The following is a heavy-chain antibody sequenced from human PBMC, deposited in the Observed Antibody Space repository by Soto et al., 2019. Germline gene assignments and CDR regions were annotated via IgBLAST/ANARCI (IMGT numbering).Heavy chain of an antibody. D-gene: IGHD6-13*01. Sequence: SETLSLTCTVSGGSITNYYWSWIRQPPGKGLEWIGYIYYTGSTNYNPSLKSRVTMSIDTSKNQFSLKVTSVTAADTALYFCARGSYSSLPRDWGHGTLVTVSS. CDR2: IYYTGST. CDR1: GGSITNYY. J-gene: IGHJ4*01. V-gene: IGHV4-59*01. CDR3: ARGSYSSLPRD.